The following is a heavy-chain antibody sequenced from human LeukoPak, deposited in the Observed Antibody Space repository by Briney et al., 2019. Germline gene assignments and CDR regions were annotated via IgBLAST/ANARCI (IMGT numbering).Heavy chain of an antibody. CDR2: IKEDGSAK. CDR1: GFTFSSYW. Sequence: GGSLRLSCVASGFTFSSYWMSWVRQTPGKGLEWVANIKEDGSAKYYVDSVKGRFTISRDNAKNSLYLEMSNLRAEDTAVYYCASDSSGNDYWGQGTLVTVSS. CDR3: ASDSSGNDY. J-gene: IGHJ4*02. D-gene: IGHD6-19*01. V-gene: IGHV3-7*01.